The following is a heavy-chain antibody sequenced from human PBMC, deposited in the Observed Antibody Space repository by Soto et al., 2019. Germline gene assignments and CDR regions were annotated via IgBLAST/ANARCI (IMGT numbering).Heavy chain of an antibody. V-gene: IGHV3-74*01. CDR1: GFTFSSYW. Sequence: GGSLRLSCAASGFTFSSYWMHWVRQAPGKGLVWVSRIKPDGSWTIHADSVKGRLTISRDNAKSMVYPQMNSLRVEDTAVYYCAGYNWNSQNYWGHGTLVTVSS. CDR3: AGYNWNSQNY. D-gene: IGHD1-7*01. J-gene: IGHJ4*01. CDR2: IKPDGSWT.